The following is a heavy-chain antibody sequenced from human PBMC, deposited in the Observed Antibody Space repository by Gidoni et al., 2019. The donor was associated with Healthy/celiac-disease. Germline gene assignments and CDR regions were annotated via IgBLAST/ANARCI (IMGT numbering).Heavy chain of an antibody. V-gene: IGHV3-30-3*01. CDR3: ARERITIFGVVIPADPYYYYGMDV. D-gene: IGHD3-3*01. Sequence: QVQLVESGGGVVQPGRSLRLSCAASGFTFSSYAMHWVRQAPGKGLGWVAVISYDGSNKYYADSVKGRFTISRDNSKNTLYLQMNSLRAEDTAVYYCARERITIFGVVIPADPYYYYGMDVWGQGTTVTVSS. CDR2: ISYDGSNK. CDR1: GFTFSSYA. J-gene: IGHJ6*02.